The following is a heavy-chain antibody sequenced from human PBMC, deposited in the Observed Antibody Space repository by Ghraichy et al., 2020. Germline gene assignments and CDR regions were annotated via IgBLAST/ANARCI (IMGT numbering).Heavy chain of an antibody. J-gene: IGHJ5*02. Sequence: GGSLRLSCAASGFTFSSYAMHWVRQAPGKGLEYVSGISSNGGSTYYANSVKGRFTISRDKSKNTLYLQMASLRAEDMAVYYCARSYCGGDCYSGWFDPWGQGTLVTVSS. CDR1: GFTFSSYA. CDR2: ISSNGGST. CDR3: ARSYCGGDCYSGWFDP. D-gene: IGHD2-21*02. V-gene: IGHV3-64*01.